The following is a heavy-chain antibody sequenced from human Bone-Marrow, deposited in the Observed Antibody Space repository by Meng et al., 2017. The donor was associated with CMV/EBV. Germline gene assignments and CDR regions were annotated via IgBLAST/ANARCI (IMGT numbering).Heavy chain of an antibody. J-gene: IGHJ4*02. CDR2: IIPIFGPA. Sequence: GGSCSRYAIRLLRQAPGQGLGLMGGIIPIFGPANYAQKLQGRVTITADESTSTAYMELSSLRSEDTAVYYCARDFNYDSSGYYFGGVWGQGTLVTVSS. CDR3: ARDFNYDSSGYYFGGV. CDR1: GGSCSRYA. V-gene: IGHV1-69*01. D-gene: IGHD3-22*01.